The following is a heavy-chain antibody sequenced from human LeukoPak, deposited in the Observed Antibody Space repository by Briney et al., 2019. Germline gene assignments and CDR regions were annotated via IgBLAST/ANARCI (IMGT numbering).Heavy chain of an antibody. CDR2: IYHSGST. CDR1: GVSISSSNSY. J-gene: IGHJ4*02. Sequence: SETLSLTCTVSGVSISSSNSYWGWFRQPPGKGLEWIGSIYHSGSTYYNPSLKSRVTISVDTSKNQFSLKLSSVTAADTAVYYCARVGSYYDSSAYYFDYWGQGTLVTVSS. CDR3: ARVGSYYDSSAYYFDY. V-gene: IGHV4-39*07. D-gene: IGHD3-22*01.